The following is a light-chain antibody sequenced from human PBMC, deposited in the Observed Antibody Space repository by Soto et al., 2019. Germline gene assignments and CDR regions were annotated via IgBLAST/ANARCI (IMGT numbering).Light chain of an antibody. Sequence: QSVLTQTPSVSGAPGQRVTISCTGSSSNIGAGYDVHWYQQLPGTVPKLLIYDNVNRPSGVPDRFSGSRSGTSASLAITGLQAEHEADYYCQSYDNRLTGVVFGGGTKLTVL. CDR1: SSNIGAGYD. CDR2: DNV. CDR3: QSYDNRLTGVV. V-gene: IGLV1-40*01. J-gene: IGLJ2*01.